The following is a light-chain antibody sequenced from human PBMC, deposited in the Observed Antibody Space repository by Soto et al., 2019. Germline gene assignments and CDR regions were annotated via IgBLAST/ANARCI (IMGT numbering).Light chain of an antibody. CDR2: SNN. J-gene: IGLJ1*01. V-gene: IGLV1-44*01. CDR1: SSNIGSNT. Sequence: QSVLTQPPSASGTPGQRVTISCSGSSSNIGSNTVNWYQQLPGTAPKLLIYSNNQRPSGVPDRFPGSKSGTSASLAISGLQSEDEADYYCAAWDDSLNGHVFGTGTKVTVL. CDR3: AAWDDSLNGHV.